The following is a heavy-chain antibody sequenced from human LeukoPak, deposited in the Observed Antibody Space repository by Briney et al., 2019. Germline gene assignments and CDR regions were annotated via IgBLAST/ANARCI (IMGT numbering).Heavy chain of an antibody. J-gene: IGHJ4*02. Sequence: PGRSLRLSCAASGFTFSSYGMHWVRQAPGKGLEWVAVIWYDGSNKYYADSVKGRFTISRDNSKNTLYLQMNSLRAEDTAVYYCARGFSTLLFVYGDYVFYWGQGTLVTVSS. CDR2: IWYDGSNK. CDR1: GFTFSSYG. CDR3: ARGFSTLLFVYGDYVFY. V-gene: IGHV3-33*01. D-gene: IGHD4-17*01.